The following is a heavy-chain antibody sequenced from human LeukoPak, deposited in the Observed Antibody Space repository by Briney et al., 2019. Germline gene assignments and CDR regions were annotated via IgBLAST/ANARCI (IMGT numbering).Heavy chain of an antibody. CDR2: ISAYNGNT. D-gene: IGHD3-22*01. Sequence: ASVKVSCKASGYTFTSYGISWVRQAPGQGLEWMGWISAYNGNTNYAQKPQGRVTMTTDTSTSTAYMELRSLRSDDTAVYYCARDGTYYYDSSGYYRYYYMDVWGKGTTVTVSS. CDR3: ARDGTYYYDSSGYYRYYYMDV. V-gene: IGHV1-18*01. CDR1: GYTFTSYG. J-gene: IGHJ6*03.